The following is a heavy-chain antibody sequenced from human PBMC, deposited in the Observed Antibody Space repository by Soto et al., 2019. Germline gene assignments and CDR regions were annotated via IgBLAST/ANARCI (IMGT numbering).Heavy chain of an antibody. CDR2: ISSSGSTI. J-gene: IGHJ4*02. CDR3: ARTDYGGTYFDD. CDR1: GFTFSDYY. Sequence: GGSLRLSCAASGFTFSDYYMSWIRQAPGKGLEWVSYISSSGSTIYYAVSVKGRFTISRDNAKNSLYLQMNSLRAEDTAVYYYARTDYGGTYFDDWGQGTLVTVSS. D-gene: IGHD4-17*01. V-gene: IGHV3-11*04.